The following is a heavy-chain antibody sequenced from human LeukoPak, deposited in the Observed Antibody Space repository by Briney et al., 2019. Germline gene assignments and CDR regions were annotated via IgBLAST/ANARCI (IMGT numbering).Heavy chain of an antibody. CDR2: ISSSSSYI. D-gene: IGHD4-17*01. CDR3: ARDPFRDYGDPDYWYFDL. CDR1: GFTFSSYS. J-gene: IGHJ2*01. V-gene: IGHV3-21*01. Sequence: KPGGSLRLSCAASGFTFSSYSMNWVRQAPGKGLEWVSSISSSSSYIYYADSVKGRFTISRDNAKNSLYLQMNSLRAEDTAVYYCARDPFRDYGDPDYWYFDLWGRGTLVTVSS.